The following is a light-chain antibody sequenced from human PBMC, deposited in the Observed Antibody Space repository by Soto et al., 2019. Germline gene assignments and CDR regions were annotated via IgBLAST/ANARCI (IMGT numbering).Light chain of an antibody. CDR1: QSVSRNS. J-gene: IGKJ1*01. CDR2: DAS. CDR3: QQDGSSPWK. V-gene: IGKV3-20*01. Sequence: EIALRQIPGTLSLSPGERATLSCRASQSVSRNSLAWYQQKPGQAPRLLIYDASSRPTGIPVRFSGSGSGTDFTLTISRLVTEDWAVYECQQDGSSPWKVGLGTKVEIK.